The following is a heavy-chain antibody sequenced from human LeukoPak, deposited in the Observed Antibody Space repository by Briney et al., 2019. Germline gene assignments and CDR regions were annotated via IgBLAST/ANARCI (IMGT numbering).Heavy chain of an antibody. CDR3: ARGFDASGSGYYRFDY. D-gene: IGHD3-22*01. CDR1: GGSFSGYY. Sequence: SETLSLTCAVYGGSFSGYYWSWIRQPPGKGLEWIGEINHSGSTNYNPSLKSRVTISVDTSKNQFSLKLSSVTDADTAVYYCARGFDASGSGYYRFDYWGQGTLVTVSS. J-gene: IGHJ4*02. V-gene: IGHV4-34*01. CDR2: INHSGST.